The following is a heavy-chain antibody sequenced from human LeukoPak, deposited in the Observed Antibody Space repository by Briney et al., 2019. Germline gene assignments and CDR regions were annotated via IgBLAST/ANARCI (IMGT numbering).Heavy chain of an antibody. CDR2: ISSNGGST. D-gene: IGHD3-22*01. J-gene: IGHJ4*02. CDR1: GFTFSSYA. Sequence: GGSLRLSCAASGFTFSSYAMHWVRQAPGKGLEYVSAISSNGGSTYYANSVKGRFTISRDNSKNTLYLQMGSLRAEDMAVYYCARPHYYYDSSGYAYWGQGTLVTVSS. V-gene: IGHV3-64*01. CDR3: ARPHYYYDSSGYAY.